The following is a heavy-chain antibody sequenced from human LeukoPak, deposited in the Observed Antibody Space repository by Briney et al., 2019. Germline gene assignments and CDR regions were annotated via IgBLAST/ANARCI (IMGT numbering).Heavy chain of an antibody. CDR2: ISYDGSNK. D-gene: IGHD6-19*01. Sequence: GGSLRLSCAASGFTFSSYAMHWVRQAPGKWLEWVAVISYDGSNKYYADSVKGRFTISRDNSKNTLYLQMNSLRAEDTAVYYCARDQLKEAVAGFFDYWGQGTLVTVSS. CDR1: GFTFSSYA. CDR3: ARDQLKEAVAGFFDY. J-gene: IGHJ4*02. V-gene: IGHV3-30-3*01.